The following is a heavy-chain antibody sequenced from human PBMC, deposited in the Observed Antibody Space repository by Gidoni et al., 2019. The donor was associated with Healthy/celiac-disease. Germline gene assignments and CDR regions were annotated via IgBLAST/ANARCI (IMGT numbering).Heavy chain of an antibody. V-gene: IGHV4-59*01. CDR2: IYYSGST. J-gene: IGHJ5*02. D-gene: IGHD3-16*01. Sequence: QVQLQESGPGLVKPSEPLSLTCTVSGVSISSYYWSWIRQPPGKGLEWIGYIYYSGSTNYNPSLKSRVTISVDTSKNQFSLKLSSVTAADTAVYYCARDKGGYWFDPWGQGTLVTVCS. CDR3: ARDKGGYWFDP. CDR1: GVSISSYY.